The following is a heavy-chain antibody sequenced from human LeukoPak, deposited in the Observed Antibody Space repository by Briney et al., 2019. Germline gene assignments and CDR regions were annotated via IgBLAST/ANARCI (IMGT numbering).Heavy chain of an antibody. J-gene: IGHJ3*02. CDR2: ISSSSTM. CDR3: ARILSGSGSYGAFDI. D-gene: IGHD1-26*01. Sequence: GGSLRLSCAASGFTFNSYSMDWVRQAPGNGLEWVSYISSSSTMSYADSVKGRFTISRDNAKNSLYLQMNSLRDEDTAVYYCARILSGSGSYGAFDIWGQGTMVTVSS. CDR1: GFTFNSYS. V-gene: IGHV3-48*02.